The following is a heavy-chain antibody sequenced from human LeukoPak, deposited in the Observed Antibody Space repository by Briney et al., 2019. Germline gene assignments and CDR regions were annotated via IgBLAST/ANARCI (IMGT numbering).Heavy chain of an antibody. CDR3: SRDGVATFDY. V-gene: IGHV3-21*01. CDR1: GFTFSSYR. Sequence: PGGSLRLSCAASGFTFSSYRMNWVRQAPGKGLEWVSYISSSSSDIYYADSVKGRFTISRDNAKNSLYLQMNSLRAEDTAVYYCSRDGVATFDYWGQGTLFTVSS. J-gene: IGHJ4*02. CDR2: ISSSSSDI. D-gene: IGHD5-12*01.